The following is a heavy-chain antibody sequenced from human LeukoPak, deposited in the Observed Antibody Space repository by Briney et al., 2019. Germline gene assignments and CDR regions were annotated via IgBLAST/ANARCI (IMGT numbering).Heavy chain of an antibody. CDR3: ARVNGDIDY. CDR2: MNPKSGYT. V-gene: IGHV1-8*03. J-gene: IGHJ4*02. CDR1: GYTFTNYE. D-gene: IGHD4-17*01. Sequence: ASVKVSCKASGYTFTNYEINWVRQATGQGLEWMGWMNPKSGYTGYAQKFQGRVTITRDTSISTAYMELRGLRSEDTAVYYCARVNGDIDYWGQGTLVTVSS.